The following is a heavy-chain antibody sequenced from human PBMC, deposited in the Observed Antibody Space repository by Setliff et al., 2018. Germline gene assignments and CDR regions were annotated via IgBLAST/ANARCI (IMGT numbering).Heavy chain of an antibody. J-gene: IGHJ6*03. CDR2: INPSGGST. CDR1: GYTFTSYY. V-gene: IGHV1-46*01. Sequence: ASVKVSCKASGYTFTSYYMHWVRQAPGQGLEWMGIINPSGGSTSYAQKFQGRVTITADKSTSTAYMELSSLRSEDTAVYYCARDPPHDFWSGYYGRGGYYYYMDVWGKGTTVTVSS. D-gene: IGHD3-3*01. CDR3: ARDPPHDFWSGYYGRGGYYYYMDV.